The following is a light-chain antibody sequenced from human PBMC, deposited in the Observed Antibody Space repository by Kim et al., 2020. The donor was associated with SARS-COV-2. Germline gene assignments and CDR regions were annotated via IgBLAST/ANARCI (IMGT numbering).Light chain of an antibody. Sequence: SYELPPPPSLSVSPGQTARITCSGDTLPKQYAYWYQQKPGQAPVVVIYKDSERPSGIPERFSGSSSGTTVTLTISGVQAEDEADYYCQSADSSGVLFGGGTQLTVL. V-gene: IGLV3-25*03. CDR1: TLPKQY. CDR2: KDS. CDR3: QSADSSGVL. J-gene: IGLJ2*01.